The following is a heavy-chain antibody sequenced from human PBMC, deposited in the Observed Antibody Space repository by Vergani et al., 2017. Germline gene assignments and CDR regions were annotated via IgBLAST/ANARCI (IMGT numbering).Heavy chain of an antibody. D-gene: IGHD1-26*01. CDR1: GGSLSSYY. Sequence: QVQLQESGPGLVKPSETLSLTCTVSGGSLSSYYWSWIRQPPGNGLEWIGYIYYSGSTNYNPSLKSRVTISVDTSKNQFSLKLSSVTAADTAVYYCARDLTSYYSGSYYNXFDPWGQGTLVTVSS. J-gene: IGHJ5*02. V-gene: IGHV4-59*01. CDR2: IYYSGST. CDR3: ARDLTSYYSGSYYNXFDP.